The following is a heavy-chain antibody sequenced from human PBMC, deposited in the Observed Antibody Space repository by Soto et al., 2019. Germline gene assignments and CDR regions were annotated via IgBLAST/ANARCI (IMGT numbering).Heavy chain of an antibody. V-gene: IGHV3-7*05. J-gene: IGHJ3*02. D-gene: IGHD2-15*01. CDR1: GFAFGNSW. CDR3: AGDVSPGSCSYSFDVFDI. Sequence: EVQLVESGGGLVQPGGSLRLSCAASGFAFGNSWMTWVRQAPGKGLEWVANIKGDGSAKSYLDSVWGRFTVSRDNAEHSLFLQMNILRADDTALYYCAGDVSPGSCSYSFDVFDIWGQGTMVTVSS. CDR2: IKGDGSAK.